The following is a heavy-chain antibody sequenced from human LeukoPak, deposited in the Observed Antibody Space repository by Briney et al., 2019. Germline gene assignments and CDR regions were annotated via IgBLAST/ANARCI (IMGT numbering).Heavy chain of an antibody. Sequence: GGSLRLSCAASGFTFSSYWMSWVRQAPGQGLDWVANIKQDGGEKYYVDSVKGRFTISRDNAKNSLYLQMNSLRAEDTAVYYCAREKIVVPAASGPQFDYWGQGTLVTVSS. CDR3: AREKIVVPAASGPQFDY. D-gene: IGHD2-2*01. J-gene: IGHJ4*02. CDR2: IKQDGGEK. V-gene: IGHV3-7*01. CDR1: GFTFSSYW.